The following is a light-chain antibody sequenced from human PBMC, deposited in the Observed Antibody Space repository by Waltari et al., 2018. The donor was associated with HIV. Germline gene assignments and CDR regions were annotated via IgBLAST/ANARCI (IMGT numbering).Light chain of an antibody. CDR2: ADD. CDR3: QSYDSSLSGSFV. J-gene: IGLJ1*01. V-gene: IGLV1-40*01. Sequence: QSVLTQPPSVSGAPGQRVTISCTGSSSNIGAGYDVHWFQQLPGTAPKLLIYADDKRPSGVPDRFSGSKSGTSASLAITGLQAEDEADYYGQSYDSSLSGSFVFGTGTKVTVL. CDR1: SSNIGAGYD.